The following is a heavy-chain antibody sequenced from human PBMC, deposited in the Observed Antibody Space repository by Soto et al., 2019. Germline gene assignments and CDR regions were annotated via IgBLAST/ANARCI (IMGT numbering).Heavy chain of an antibody. CDR3: AREGPPEDY. Sequence: QVQLVQSGAEVKKPGASVKVSCKASGYTFTSYAIGWVRQAPGQGLEWMGWINAYNGNTNYAQKLQGRVTMTTDTPTSTAYRELRSRRSDDTAVYYCAREGPPEDYWGQGTLVTVSS. CDR1: GYTFTSYA. CDR2: INAYNGNT. V-gene: IGHV1-18*01. J-gene: IGHJ4*02.